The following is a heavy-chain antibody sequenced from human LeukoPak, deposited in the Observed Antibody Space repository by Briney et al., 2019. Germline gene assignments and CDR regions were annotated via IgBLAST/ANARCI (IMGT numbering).Heavy chain of an antibody. V-gene: IGHV3-23*01. D-gene: IGHD1-26*01. CDR3: ARGTRHGWELVV. CDR2: LSGSGGST. Sequence: PGGSLRLSCAASGFTFSNYAMSWVRQAPGKGLEWVSSLSGSGGSTNHADSVKGRFTIYRDNAKNSLFLQMNSLRAEDTAVYYCARGTRHGWELVVWGQGTLVTVSS. J-gene: IGHJ4*02. CDR1: GFTFSNYA.